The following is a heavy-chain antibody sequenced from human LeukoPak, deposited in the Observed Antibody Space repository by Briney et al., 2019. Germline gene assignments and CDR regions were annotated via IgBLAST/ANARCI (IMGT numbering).Heavy chain of an antibody. J-gene: IGHJ3*02. CDR2: IIPIFGTA. Sequence: SVKVSCKASGGTFSSYAISWVRQAPGQGLEWMGGIIPIFGTANYAQKFQGRVTITADESTSTAYMELSSLRSEDTAVYYCARGSKTPHYYDSSGPPRYAFDIWGQGTMVTVSS. V-gene: IGHV1-69*13. CDR1: GGTFSSYA. CDR3: ARGSKTPHYYDSSGPPRYAFDI. D-gene: IGHD3-22*01.